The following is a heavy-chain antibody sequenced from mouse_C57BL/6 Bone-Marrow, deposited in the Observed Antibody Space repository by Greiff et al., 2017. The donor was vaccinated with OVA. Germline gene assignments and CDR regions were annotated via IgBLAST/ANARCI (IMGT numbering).Heavy chain of an antibody. V-gene: IGHV1-76*01. CDR3: ARGRTTGFAY. D-gene: IGHD3-1*01. J-gene: IGHJ3*01. CDR2: IYPGSGNT. CDR1: GCTFTDYY. Sequence: QVQLKESGAELVRPGASVKLSCKASGCTFTDYYINWVKQRPGQGLEWIARIYPGSGNTYYNEKFKGKATLTAEKSSSTAYMQLSSLTSEDSAVYFCARGRTTGFAYWGQGTLVTVSA.